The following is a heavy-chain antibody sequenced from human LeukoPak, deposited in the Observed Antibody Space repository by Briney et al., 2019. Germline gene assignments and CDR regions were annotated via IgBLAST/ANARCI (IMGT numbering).Heavy chain of an antibody. CDR3: ARVKGSGYRNSIDY. CDR2: INWNGGST. V-gene: IGHV3-20*04. D-gene: IGHD3-3*01. J-gene: IGHJ4*02. CDR1: GFTFDDYA. Sequence: GGSLRLSCAASGFTFDDYAMNWVRQAPGEGLEWVSGINWNGGSTYYRDSVKGRFTISRDNAKNSLYLQMNSLRAEDTALYYCARVKGSGYRNSIDYWGQGTLVTVSS.